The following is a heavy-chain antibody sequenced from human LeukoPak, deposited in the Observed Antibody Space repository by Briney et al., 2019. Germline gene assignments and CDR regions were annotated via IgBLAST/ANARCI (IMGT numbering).Heavy chain of an antibody. Sequence: SETLSLTCTVSGGSISSSSYYWGWIRQPPGKGLEWIGSIYYSGSTYYNPSLKSRVTISVGTSKNQFSLKLSSITAADTAVYYCARRGGSGRSFDFWGQGTLVTVSS. V-gene: IGHV4-39*01. CDR2: IYYSGST. CDR1: GGSISSSSYY. J-gene: IGHJ4*02. D-gene: IGHD3-10*01. CDR3: ARRGGSGRSFDF.